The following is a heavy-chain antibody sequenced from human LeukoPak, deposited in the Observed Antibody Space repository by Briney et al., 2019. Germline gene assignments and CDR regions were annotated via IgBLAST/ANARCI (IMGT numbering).Heavy chain of an antibody. CDR3: ARGNHCGSTSCALDY. CDR1: GFTFSSYS. J-gene: IGHJ4*02. V-gene: IGHV3-21*01. Sequence: PGGSLRLSCAASGFTFSSYSMNWVRQAPGKGLEWVSSISSSSSYIYYADSVKGRFTISRDNAKNSLYLQMNSLRAEDTAVYYCARGNHCGSTSCALDYWGQGTLVTVSS. CDR2: ISSSSSYI. D-gene: IGHD2-2*01.